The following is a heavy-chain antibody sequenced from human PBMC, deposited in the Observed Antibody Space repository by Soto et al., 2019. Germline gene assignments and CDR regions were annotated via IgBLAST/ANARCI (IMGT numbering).Heavy chain of an antibody. D-gene: IGHD3-22*01. CDR3: ARVYYDSSGYSHHYYYGMDV. J-gene: IGHJ6*02. V-gene: IGHV1-69*13. CDR2: IIPIFGTA. CDR1: GGTFSSYA. Sequence: ASVKVSCKASGGTFSSYAISWVRQAPGQGLEWMGGIIPIFGTANYSQKFRGRVTITADESTSTAYMELSSLRSEDTAVYYCARVYYDSSGYSHHYYYGMDVWGQGTTVTVSS.